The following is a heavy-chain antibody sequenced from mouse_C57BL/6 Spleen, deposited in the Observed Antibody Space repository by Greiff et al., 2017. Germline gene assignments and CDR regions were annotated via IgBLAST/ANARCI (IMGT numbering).Heavy chain of an antibody. CDR3: ARGGLGYQPRGYFDV. CDR2: INPNNGGT. J-gene: IGHJ1*03. Sequence: EVQLQQSGPELVKPGASVKIPCKASGYTFTDYNMDWVNQSHGKSLEWIGDINPNNGGTIYNQKFKGKATLTVDKSSSTAYMELRSLTSEDTAVYYCARGGLGYQPRGYFDVWGTGTTVTVSS. D-gene: IGHD3-3*01. V-gene: IGHV1-18*01. CDR1: GYTFTDYN.